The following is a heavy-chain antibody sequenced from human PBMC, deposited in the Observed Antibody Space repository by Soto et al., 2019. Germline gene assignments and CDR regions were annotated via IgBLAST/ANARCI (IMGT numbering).Heavy chain of an antibody. CDR3: ARTTLSTVVTPRHFDS. J-gene: IGHJ4*02. D-gene: IGHD4-17*01. CDR1: GYTFTSYD. V-gene: IGHV1-8*01. CDR2: MNPDSGDT. Sequence: QVQLVQSGAEVKKPGASVKVSCKASGYTFTSYDINWVRQVTGQGLDWMGWMNPDSGDTGYAQKFQGRITMTLTTPISTAYMELRSLRSEDTAVYYCARTTLSTVVTPRHFDSWGQGTLVTVSS.